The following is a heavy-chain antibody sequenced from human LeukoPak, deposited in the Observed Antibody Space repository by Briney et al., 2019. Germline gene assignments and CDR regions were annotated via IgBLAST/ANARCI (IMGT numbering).Heavy chain of an antibody. V-gene: IGHV1-18*01. CDR1: GYTFTSYG. J-gene: IGHJ3*02. CDR2: ISAYHGNT. D-gene: IGHD3-22*01. Sequence: ASVKVSCKSSGYTFTSYGIIWVRQAPGQGLEWMGWISAYHGNTYYAQKLQGRVTLTTDTSTNTAYMELRSLRSDDTAVYYCARDLYYYDSSGYHDVFDIWGQGTMVTVSS. CDR3: ARDLYYYDSSGYHDVFDI.